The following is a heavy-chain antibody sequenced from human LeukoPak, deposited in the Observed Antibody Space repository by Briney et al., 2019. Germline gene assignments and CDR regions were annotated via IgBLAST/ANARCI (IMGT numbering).Heavy chain of an antibody. V-gene: IGHV4-59*11. CDR1: GGSISSHY. D-gene: IGHD1-1*01. Sequence: PSETLSLTCTVSGGSISSHYWSWIRQPPGKGLEWIGYIHYRGGTNYNPSLTSRVTISVDTSKNQFSLKLSSVTAADTAVYYCAVEGTTGFGWFDPWGQGTLVTVSS. CDR2: IHYRGGT. CDR3: AVEGTTGFGWFDP. J-gene: IGHJ5*02.